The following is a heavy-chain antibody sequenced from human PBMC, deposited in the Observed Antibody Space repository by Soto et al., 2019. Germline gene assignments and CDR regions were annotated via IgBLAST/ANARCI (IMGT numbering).Heavy chain of an antibody. CDR3: ARDRLYYYDSSGYASYYYYGMDV. V-gene: IGHV4-4*07. CDR2: IYTSGST. D-gene: IGHD3-22*01. J-gene: IGHJ6*02. CDR1: GGSISSYY. Sequence: SETLSLTCTVSGGSISSYYCSWIRQPAGKGLEWIGRIYTSGSTNYNPSLKSRVTMSVDTSKNQFSLKLSSVTAADTAVYYCARDRLYYYDSSGYASYYYYGMDVWGQGTTVTVSS.